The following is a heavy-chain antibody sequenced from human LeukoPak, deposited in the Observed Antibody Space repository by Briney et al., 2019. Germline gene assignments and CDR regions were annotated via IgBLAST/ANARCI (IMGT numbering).Heavy chain of an antibody. Sequence: SETLSLTCTVPGGSISSGGYYWSWIRQHPGKGLEWIGYIYYSGSTYHNPSLKSRVTISVDTSKNQFSLKLSSVTAADTAVYYCARDRPPGTHYYYYGMDVWGQGTTVTVSS. CDR2: IYYSGST. CDR3: ARDRPPGTHYYYYGMDV. V-gene: IGHV4-31*03. CDR1: GGSISSGGYY. J-gene: IGHJ6*02.